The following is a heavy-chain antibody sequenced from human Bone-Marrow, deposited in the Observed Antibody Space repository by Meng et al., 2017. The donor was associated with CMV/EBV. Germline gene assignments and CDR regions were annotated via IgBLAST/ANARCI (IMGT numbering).Heavy chain of an antibody. CDR1: GFIFNTYS. CDR3: ARAPVPAGLNWFDP. J-gene: IGHJ5*02. V-gene: IGHV3-30*04. CDR2: ISYDGKNK. Sequence: GESLKISCAASGFIFNTYSMHWVRQAPGKGLEWVALISYDGKNKYYADSVKGRFTISRDNSKNTLYLQMNTLRAEDTAVYYCARAPVPAGLNWFDPWGQGTLVTVSS. D-gene: IGHD2-2*01.